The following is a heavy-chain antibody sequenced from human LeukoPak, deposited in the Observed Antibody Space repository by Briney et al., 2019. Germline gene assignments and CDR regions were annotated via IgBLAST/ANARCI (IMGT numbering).Heavy chain of an antibody. Sequence: PSETLSLTCAVYGGSFSGYYWSWIRQVPGKGLEWIGEINQSGRTNYNPSLKSRVTISVDTSKNQISLKLSFVTATDTAIYYCARGWFGFWHHSYADDNAFDIWGQGTMVTVSS. CDR1: GGSFSGYY. D-gene: IGHD5-18*01. CDR3: ARGWFGFWHHSYADDNAFDI. J-gene: IGHJ3*02. V-gene: IGHV4-34*01. CDR2: INQSGRT.